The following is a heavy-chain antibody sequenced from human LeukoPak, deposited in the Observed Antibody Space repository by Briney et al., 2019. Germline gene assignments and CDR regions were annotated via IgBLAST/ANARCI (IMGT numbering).Heavy chain of an antibody. D-gene: IGHD3-10*01. Sequence: RQAPGXXXXWVASINSDGSEGYYADVVKGRFTISRDNAKNSLYLQMTSLRAEDTAVYYCARAGLLWFGESYFDYWGQGTLVTVSS. CDR3: ARAGLLWFGESYFDY. J-gene: IGHJ4*02. CDR2: INSDGSEG. V-gene: IGHV3-7*01.